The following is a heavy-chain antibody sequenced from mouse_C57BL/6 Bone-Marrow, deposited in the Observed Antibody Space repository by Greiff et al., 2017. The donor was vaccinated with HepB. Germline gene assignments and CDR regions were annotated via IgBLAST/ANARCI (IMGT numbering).Heavy chain of an antibody. CDR3: ARRYYSNLYAMDY. Sequence: QVQLQQPGAELVRPGTSVKSSCKASGYTFTSYWMHWVKQRPGQGLEWIGVIDPSDSYTNYNQKFKGKATLTVDTSSSTAYMQLSSLTSEDSAVYYCARRYYSNLYAMDYWGQGTSVTVSS. V-gene: IGHV1-59*01. D-gene: IGHD2-5*01. CDR1: GYTFTSYW. CDR2: IDPSDSYT. J-gene: IGHJ4*01.